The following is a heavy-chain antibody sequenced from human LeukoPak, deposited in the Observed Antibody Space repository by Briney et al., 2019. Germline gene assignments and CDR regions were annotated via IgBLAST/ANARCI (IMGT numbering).Heavy chain of an antibody. D-gene: IGHD4-11*01. Sequence: GGSLRLSCAASGFTFSDYYMSWIRQAPGKGLEWVSYISSSSGYTNYADSVKGRFTISRDNAKNSLYLQMNSLRAEDTAVYYCARAPHYSNYGPYYYGMDVWGQGTTVTVSS. J-gene: IGHJ6*02. CDR2: ISSSSGYT. V-gene: IGHV3-11*06. CDR1: GFTFSDYY. CDR3: ARAPHYSNYGPYYYGMDV.